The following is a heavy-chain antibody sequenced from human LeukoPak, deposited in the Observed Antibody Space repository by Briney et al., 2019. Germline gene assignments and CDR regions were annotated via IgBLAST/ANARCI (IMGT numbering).Heavy chain of an antibody. J-gene: IGHJ3*02. CDR2: ISGNGGGT. CDR1: GFAFYDYA. V-gene: IGHV3-23*01. D-gene: IGHD4-23*01. CDR3: AKDSELRLRWGAFEI. Sequence: GGSLRLSCAASGFAFYDYAMSWVRQPPGKGLEWVSGISGNGGGTYYADSVKGRFTISRDNSKNTLYLQMNSLRAEDTAVYYCAKDSELRLRWGAFEIWGQGTMVIVSS.